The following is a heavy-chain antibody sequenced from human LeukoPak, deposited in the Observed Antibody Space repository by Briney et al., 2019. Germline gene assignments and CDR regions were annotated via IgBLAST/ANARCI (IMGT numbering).Heavy chain of an antibody. CDR3: ARGTYYDILTGSPLDY. CDR2: INSDGSST. Sequence: GGSLRLSCAASGFTFSSYWMHWVRQAPGKGLVWVSRINSDGSSTSYADSVKGRFTISRDNAKNTLYLQMNSLRAEDTAVYYCARGTYYDILTGSPLDYWGQGTLVTVSS. V-gene: IGHV3-74*01. J-gene: IGHJ4*02. D-gene: IGHD3-9*01. CDR1: GFTFSSYW.